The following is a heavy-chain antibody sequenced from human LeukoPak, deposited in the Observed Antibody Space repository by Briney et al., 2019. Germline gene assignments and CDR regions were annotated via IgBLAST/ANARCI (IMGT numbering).Heavy chain of an antibody. D-gene: IGHD6-19*01. J-gene: IGHJ4*02. Sequence: SETLSVTCTVSGGSISSYYWSWIRQPPGKGLEWIGYIYYSGSTNYNPSLKSRVTISVDTSKNQFSLKLSSVTAADTAVYYCARSWGSGWYSANYYFDYWGQGTLVTVSS. V-gene: IGHV4-59*01. CDR3: ARSWGSGWYSANYYFDY. CDR1: GGSISSYY. CDR2: IYYSGST.